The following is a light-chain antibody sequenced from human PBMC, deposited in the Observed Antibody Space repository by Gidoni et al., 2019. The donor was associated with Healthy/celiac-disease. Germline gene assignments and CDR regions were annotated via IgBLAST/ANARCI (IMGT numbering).Light chain of an antibody. CDR1: QGVSSN. J-gene: IGKJ2*01. CDR3: QQYNNWPYT. Sequence: EIVMTQSPATLPVSPRERATLSCRASQGVSSNLAWYQQKPGQAPRLLIYGASTRATGIPARFSGSGSGTEFTLTISSLQSEDFAGYYCQQYNNWPYTFGQGTKLEIK. CDR2: GAS. V-gene: IGKV3D-15*01.